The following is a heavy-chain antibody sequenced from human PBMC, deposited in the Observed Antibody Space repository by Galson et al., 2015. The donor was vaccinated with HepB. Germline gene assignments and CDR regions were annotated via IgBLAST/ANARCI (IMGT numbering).Heavy chain of an antibody. CDR2: VYPGDSDT. D-gene: IGHD2-15*01. CDR3: ARHILYCSGDNCYRYYYYGMDV. CDR1: GYSFSRHW. Sequence: QSGAEVKQPGESLKISCKGSGYSFSRHWIGWVRQMPGKGLEWMGIVYPGDSDTRYSPSFQGQVTIPADKFINTAYLQWSSLKASDTATYYCARHILYCSGDNCYRYYYYGMDVWGQGTTVIVSS. J-gene: IGHJ6*02. V-gene: IGHV5-51*01.